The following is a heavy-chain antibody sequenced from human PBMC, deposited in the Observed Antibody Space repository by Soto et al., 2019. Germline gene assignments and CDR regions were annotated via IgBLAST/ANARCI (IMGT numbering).Heavy chain of an antibody. D-gene: IGHD1-1*01. CDR3: VRGGTKTLRDWFDP. J-gene: IGHJ5*02. V-gene: IGHV4-4*07. CDR2: IYATGTT. Sequence: SETLSLTCTVSGASISGFYWSWIRKSAGKGLEWIGRIYATGTTDYNPSLKSRVMMSVDTSKKQFSLKLRSVTAADTAVYYCVRGGTKTLRDWFDPWGQGISVTASS. CDR1: GASISGFY.